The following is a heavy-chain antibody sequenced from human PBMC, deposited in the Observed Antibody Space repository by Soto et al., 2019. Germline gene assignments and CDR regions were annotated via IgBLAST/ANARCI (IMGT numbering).Heavy chain of an antibody. CDR1: GGTFSSYA. D-gene: IGHD2-15*01. V-gene: IGHV1-69*13. Sequence: SVKVSCKASGGTFSSYAISWVRQAPGQGLEWMGGIIPIFGTANYAQKFQGRVTSTADESTSTAYMELSSLRSEDTAVYYCARGVVRAYYYGMDVWGQGTTVTVSS. J-gene: IGHJ6*02. CDR3: ARGVVRAYYYGMDV. CDR2: IIPIFGTA.